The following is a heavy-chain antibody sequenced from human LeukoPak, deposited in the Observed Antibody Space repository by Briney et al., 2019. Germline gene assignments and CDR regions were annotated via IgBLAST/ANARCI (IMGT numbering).Heavy chain of an antibody. CDR3: AKGATMIVRGGMDV. Sequence: GGYLRLSCAASGFTFSTYGMHWVRQAPGKGLEWVAVISYDGSNKYYGDSVKGRFTISRDNPKNTLYLQMNSLRAEDTAVYYCAKGATMIVRGGMDVWGQGTTVTVSS. V-gene: IGHV3-30*18. CDR1: GFTFSTYG. D-gene: IGHD3-22*01. J-gene: IGHJ6*02. CDR2: ISYDGSNK.